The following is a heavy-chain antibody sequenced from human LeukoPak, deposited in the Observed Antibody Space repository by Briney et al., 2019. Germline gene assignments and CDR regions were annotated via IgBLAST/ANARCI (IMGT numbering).Heavy chain of an antibody. CDR3: ARSLVSSGSHPKNYLDY. J-gene: IGHJ4*01. CDR1: GFTVSRYY. V-gene: IGHV3-53*01. CDR2: IYRGGDT. Sequence: TGGSLRLSCAASGFTVSRYYMSWVRQAPDKRLEWVSVIYRGGDTYYGDSVKGRFTISRDTSKNTLYLQMNSLRVDDTALYFCARSLVSSGSHPKNYLDYWGHGTLVTVSS. D-gene: IGHD6-19*01.